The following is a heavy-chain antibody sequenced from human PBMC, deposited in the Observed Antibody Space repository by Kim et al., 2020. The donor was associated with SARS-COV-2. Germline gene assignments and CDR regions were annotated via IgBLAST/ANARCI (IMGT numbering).Heavy chain of an antibody. V-gene: IGHV1-2*02. CDR2: INPNSGGT. D-gene: IGHD6-19*01. Sequence: ASVKVSCKASGYTFTGYYMHWVRQAPGHGLEWMGWINPNSGGTNYAQKFQGRVTMTRDTSISTAYMELSRLRSDDTAVYYCARDLLKAVAGTTVSDNWGQGTLVTVSS. CDR1: GYTFTGYY. J-gene: IGHJ4*02. CDR3: ARDLLKAVAGTTVSDN.